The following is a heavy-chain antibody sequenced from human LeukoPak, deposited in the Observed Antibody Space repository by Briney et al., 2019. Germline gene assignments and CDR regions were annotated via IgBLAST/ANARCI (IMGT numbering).Heavy chain of an antibody. CDR2: ISGSGGST. V-gene: IGHV3-23*01. D-gene: IGHD6-19*01. CDR1: GFTFSSYA. CDR3: AKVGGSSGWYKYYFDY. Sequence: QAGGSLRLSCAASGFTFSSYAMSWVRQAPGKGLEWVSAISGSGGSTYYADSVKGRFTISRDNSKNTLYLQMNSLRAEDTAVYYCAKVGGSSGWYKYYFDYWGQGTLVTVSS. J-gene: IGHJ4*02.